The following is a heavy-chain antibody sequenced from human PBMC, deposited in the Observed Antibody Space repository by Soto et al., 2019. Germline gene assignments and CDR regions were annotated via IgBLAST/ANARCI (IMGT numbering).Heavy chain of an antibody. J-gene: IGHJ6*02. CDR3: AKSLSTAVNYGLDV. CDR2: ISDDGDST. D-gene: IGHD2-2*01. V-gene: IGHV3-23*01. Sequence: EVQLLESGGGLVQPGGSLRLSCGASGFTFSDNAMTWVRQAPGKGLEGVSSISDDGDSTYYADSVKGRFTISRDNYKNTLFLQMSSLGAEETAVYYCAKSLSTAVNYGLDVWGQGNSVTVSS. CDR1: GFTFSDNA.